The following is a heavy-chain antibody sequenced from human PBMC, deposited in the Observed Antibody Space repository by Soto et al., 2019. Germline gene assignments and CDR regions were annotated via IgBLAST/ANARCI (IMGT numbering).Heavy chain of an antibody. CDR3: AKGRARSYDILPGYYNADLRAPDY. J-gene: IGHJ4*02. CDR1: GFTFSSYA. Sequence: EVQLLESGGGLVQTGGSLRLSCAASGFTFSSYAMSWVRQAPGKGLEWVSAISGSGGSTYYADSVKGRFTISRDNSKNTLYLQVNSLRAEDTAVYYCAKGRARSYDILPGYYNADLRAPDYWGQGTLVTVSS. CDR2: ISGSGGST. V-gene: IGHV3-23*01. D-gene: IGHD3-9*01.